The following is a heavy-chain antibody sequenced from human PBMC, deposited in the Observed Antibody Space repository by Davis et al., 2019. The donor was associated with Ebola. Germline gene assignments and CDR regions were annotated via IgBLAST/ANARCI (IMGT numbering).Heavy chain of an antibody. V-gene: IGHV3-73*01. CDR3: TSGITGTRGDY. CDR2: IRSKANSYAT. Sequence: GGSLRLSCTASGFTFGDYAMSWFRQAPGKGLEWVGRIRSKANSYATAYAASVKGRFTISRDDSKNTAYLQMNSLKTEDTAVYYCTSGITGTRGDYWGQGTLVTVSS. CDR1: GFTFGDYA. D-gene: IGHD1-20*01. J-gene: IGHJ4*02.